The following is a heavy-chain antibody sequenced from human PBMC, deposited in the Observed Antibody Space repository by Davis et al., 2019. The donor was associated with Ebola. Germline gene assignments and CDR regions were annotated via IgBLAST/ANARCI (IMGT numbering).Heavy chain of an antibody. V-gene: IGHV1-69*13. CDR2: IIPIFATA. D-gene: IGHD3-3*01. CDR1: GYTLTSGG. J-gene: IGHJ6*03. CDR3: ARGTAYDFWSGYLVDYYYYMDV. Sequence: SVKVSCKASGYTLTSGGISWVRQAPGQGLEWMGGIIPIFATAHYAQKFQGRVTITADESTSTAYMELRSLRSDDTAVYYCARGTAYDFWSGYLVDYYYYMDVWGKGTTVTVSS.